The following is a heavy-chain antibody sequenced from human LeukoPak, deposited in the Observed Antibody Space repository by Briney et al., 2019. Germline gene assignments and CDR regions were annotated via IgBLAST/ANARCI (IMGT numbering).Heavy chain of an antibody. J-gene: IGHJ4*02. V-gene: IGHV3-74*01. CDR1: GFTFSSYW. CDR3: ARGYSSSYRIDY. D-gene: IGHD6-6*01. Sequence: GGSLRLSCAASGFTFSSYWMHWVRQAPGKGLVWVSRINGDGSSTSYADSVKGRFTISRDNAKNTLYLQMNSLRAEDTAVYYCARGYSSSYRIDYWGQGTLVTVSS. CDR2: INGDGSST.